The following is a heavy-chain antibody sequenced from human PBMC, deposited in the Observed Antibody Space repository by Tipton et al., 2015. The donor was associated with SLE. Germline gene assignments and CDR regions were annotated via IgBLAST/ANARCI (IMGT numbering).Heavy chain of an antibody. Sequence: SLRLSCAASGFIFSGSAMHWVRQASGKGLEWVGRIRSKANTYATSYAASVQGRFTISRDDSKNTAYLQMNSLRVEDTAVYYCAKDTGSSGYDLLDSWGQGTLVTVSS. CDR2: IRSKANTYAT. D-gene: IGHD5-12*01. CDR1: GFIFSGSA. J-gene: IGHJ4*02. V-gene: IGHV3-73*01. CDR3: AKDTGSSGYDLLDS.